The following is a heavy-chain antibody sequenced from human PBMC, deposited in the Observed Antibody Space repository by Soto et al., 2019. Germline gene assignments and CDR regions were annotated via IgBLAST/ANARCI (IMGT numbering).Heavy chain of an antibody. Sequence: EVQLVESGGGLVKPGGSLRLSCAVSGFTFSSYNMNWVRQAPGKGLEWVSSIISSGSYRYNADSVRGRFTMSRANAKNSLYLQMNSLRAEDTAVYYCARGAHCTSTSCFGSGTFDIWGQGTMVTVSS. V-gene: IGHV3-21*01. CDR2: IISSGSYR. D-gene: IGHD2-2*01. J-gene: IGHJ3*02. CDR3: ARGAHCTSTSCFGSGTFDI. CDR1: GFTFSSYN.